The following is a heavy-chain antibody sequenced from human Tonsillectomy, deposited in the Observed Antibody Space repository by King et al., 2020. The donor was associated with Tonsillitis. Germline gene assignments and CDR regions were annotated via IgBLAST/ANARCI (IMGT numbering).Heavy chain of an antibody. Sequence: VQLQQWGAGLLKPSETLSLTCAVYGGSFSGYYWSWIRQPPGKGLEWIGEINHSGSTNYNPSLKSRVTISVDTSKNQFSLKLSSVTAADTAVYYCARAMYYYDSSGSSPGDYWGQGTLVTVSS. CDR1: GGSFSGYY. V-gene: IGHV4-34*01. CDR3: ARAMYYYDSSGSSPGDY. D-gene: IGHD3-22*01. J-gene: IGHJ4*02. CDR2: INHSGST.